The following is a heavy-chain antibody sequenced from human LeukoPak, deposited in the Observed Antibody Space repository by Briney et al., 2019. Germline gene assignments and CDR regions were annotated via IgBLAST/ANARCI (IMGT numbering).Heavy chain of an antibody. CDR1: GGPYSGFH. D-gene: IGHD2-2*01. J-gene: IGHJ1*01. Sequence: SETLSLTCAVYGGPYSGFHRCWTDQPPGKGLEWIGEISHSGSTNYNPSLKSRLTISVDTSKNQVSLKLSSVTAADTAVYYCTFSSDYLQRCGQGTLVTVSS. V-gene: IGHV4-34*01. CDR2: ISHSGST. CDR3: TFSSDYLQR.